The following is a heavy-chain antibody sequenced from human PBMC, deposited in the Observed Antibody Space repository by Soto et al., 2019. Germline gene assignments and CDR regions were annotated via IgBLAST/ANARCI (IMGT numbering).Heavy chain of an antibody. Sequence: QVQLVESGGGVVQPGRSLRLSCAASGFTFSSYGMHWVRQAPGKGLEWVAVIWYDGSNKYYADSVKGRFTISRDNSKNTLYLQMNSLRAEDTAVYYCARAGYCSSTSCYNLDYWGQGTLVTVSS. D-gene: IGHD2-2*01. CDR2: IWYDGSNK. CDR1: GFTFSSYG. V-gene: IGHV3-33*01. CDR3: ARAGYCSSTSCYNLDY. J-gene: IGHJ4*02.